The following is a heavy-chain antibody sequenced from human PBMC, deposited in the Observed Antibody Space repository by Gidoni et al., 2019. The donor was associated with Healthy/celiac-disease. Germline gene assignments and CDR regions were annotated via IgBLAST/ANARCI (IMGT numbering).Heavy chain of an antibody. CDR3: ASSIFGVVIRAFDI. V-gene: IGHV1-69*06. CDR1: EGTFSSYA. D-gene: IGHD3-3*01. CDR2: IIPIFGTA. J-gene: IGHJ3*02. Sequence: QVQLVQSGAEGKKPGAAVKVSCKASEGTFSSYAISWVRQAPGQGLEWMGGIIPIFGTATYAQKFQGRVTITADKSTSTAYMELSSLRSEDTAVYYCASSIFGVVIRAFDIWGQGTMVTVSS.